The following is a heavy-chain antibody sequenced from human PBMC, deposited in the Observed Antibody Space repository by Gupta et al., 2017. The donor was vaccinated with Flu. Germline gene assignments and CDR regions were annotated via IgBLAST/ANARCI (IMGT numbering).Heavy chain of an antibody. CDR2: INPTSGVA. CDR3: ARDHCGDSRCYSDY. J-gene: IGHJ4*02. Sequence: RQAPGQGLGWVGWINPTSGVANYAPKFQGRVTLTRDTSITTAYMDLTRLRSDDTAAYFCARDHCGDSRCYSDYWGQGTLVTVSS. V-gene: IGHV1-2*02. D-gene: IGHD2-21*01.